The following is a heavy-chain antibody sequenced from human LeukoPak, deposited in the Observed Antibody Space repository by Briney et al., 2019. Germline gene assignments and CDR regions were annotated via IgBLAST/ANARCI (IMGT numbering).Heavy chain of an antibody. Sequence: GSVKVSCKASGYTFTSYGISWVRQAPGQGLEWMGWISAYNGNTNYAQKLQGRVTMTTDTSMSTAYMELRSLRSDDTAVYYCARDSNYYDSSGPKRNWFDPWGQGTLVTVSS. D-gene: IGHD3-22*01. V-gene: IGHV1-18*01. CDR1: GYTFTSYG. CDR3: ARDSNYYDSSGPKRNWFDP. CDR2: ISAYNGNT. J-gene: IGHJ5*02.